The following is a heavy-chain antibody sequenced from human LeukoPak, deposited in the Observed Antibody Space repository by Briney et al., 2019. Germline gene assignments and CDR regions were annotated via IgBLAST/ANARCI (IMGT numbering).Heavy chain of an antibody. CDR2: INAGNGNT. CDR1: GYTFTTYN. D-gene: IGHD3-10*01. Sequence: ASVKVSCKASGYTFTTYNMHWVRQAPGQRLEWMVWINAGNGNTKYSQKFQARVTITRDTSASTAYMELSSLRSEDTAVYYCAREMVRGVTRGRFDYWGRGTLVTVSS. V-gene: IGHV1-3*01. CDR3: AREMVRGVTRGRFDY. J-gene: IGHJ4*02.